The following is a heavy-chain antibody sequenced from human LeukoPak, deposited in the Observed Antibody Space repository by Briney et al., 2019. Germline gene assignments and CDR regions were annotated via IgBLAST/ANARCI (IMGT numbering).Heavy chain of an antibody. V-gene: IGHV3-30*04. D-gene: IGHD4-17*01. CDR2: ISYDGSNK. CDR3: ARGRLTYYGDYVDY. J-gene: IGHJ4*02. Sequence: PGGSLRLSCAASGFTFSSYAMHWVRQAPGKGLEWVAVISYDGSNKYYADSAKDRFTISRDNSKNTLYLQMNSLRAEDTAVYYCARGRLTYYGDYVDYWGQRTLVTVSS. CDR1: GFTFSSYA.